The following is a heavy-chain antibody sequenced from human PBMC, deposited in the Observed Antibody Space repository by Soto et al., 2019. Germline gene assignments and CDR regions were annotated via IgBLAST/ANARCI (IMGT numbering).Heavy chain of an antibody. CDR1: GGSISNAAYS. J-gene: IGHJ4*02. D-gene: IGHD5-18*01. CDR2: IYPSGMP. CDR3: ARERGGYGLFDS. V-gene: IGHV4-30-2*01. Sequence: SETLSLTCTVSGGSISNAAYSWSWIRQPPGKGLEWIGYIYPSGMPFYNPSLRSRVTISIDRSNDQFSLNLKSVTAADTAVYYCARERGGYGLFDSWGQGTPVTVSS.